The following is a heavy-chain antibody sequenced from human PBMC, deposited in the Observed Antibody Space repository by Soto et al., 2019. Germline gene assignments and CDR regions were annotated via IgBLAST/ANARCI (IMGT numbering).Heavy chain of an antibody. V-gene: IGHV3-30-3*01. Sequence: QVQLVESGGGVVQPGRSLRLSCAASGFTFSSYAMHWVRQAPGKGLEWVAVISYDGSNKYYEDSVKGRFTISRDNSKNTLYLQMNSLRAEDTAVYYCARDDSSGYYGAFDIWGQGTMVTVSS. J-gene: IGHJ3*02. D-gene: IGHD3-22*01. CDR1: GFTFSSYA. CDR2: ISYDGSNK. CDR3: ARDDSSGYYGAFDI.